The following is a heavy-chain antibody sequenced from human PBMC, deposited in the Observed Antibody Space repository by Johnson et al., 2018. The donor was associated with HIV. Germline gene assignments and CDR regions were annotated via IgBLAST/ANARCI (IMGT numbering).Heavy chain of an antibody. V-gene: IGHV3-66*01. CDR3: ARGCRDGYTCDVFDI. J-gene: IGHJ3*02. D-gene: IGHD5-24*01. CDR1: GFTVSSNY. Sequence: VQLVESGGGVVQPGGSLRLSCAASGFTVSSNYMSWVRQAPGKGLEWVSVISGSGGSTYYADSVTGRFTISRDNSKNTLNLQMKSRRAEDTAVDVCARGCRDGYTCDVFDIWGQGTMVTVSS. CDR2: ISGSGGST.